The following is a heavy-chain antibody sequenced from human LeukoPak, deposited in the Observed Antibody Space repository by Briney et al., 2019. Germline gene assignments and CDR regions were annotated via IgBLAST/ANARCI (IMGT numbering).Heavy chain of an antibody. V-gene: IGHV3-7*03. D-gene: IGHD3-16*01. CDR1: GFTFSSYA. J-gene: IGHJ4*02. Sequence: GGSLRLSCAASGFTFSSYAMSWVRQAPGKGLEWVANIKQDGSEKYYVDSVKGRFTISRDNAKNSLYLQMNSLRAEDTAVYYCARDLGSVDYWGQGTLVTVSS. CDR3: ARDLGSVDY. CDR2: IKQDGSEK.